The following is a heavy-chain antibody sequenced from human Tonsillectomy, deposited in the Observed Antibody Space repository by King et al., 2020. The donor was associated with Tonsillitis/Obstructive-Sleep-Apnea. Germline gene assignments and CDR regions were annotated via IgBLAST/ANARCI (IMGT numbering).Heavy chain of an antibody. D-gene: IGHD2-21*01. CDR3: ARGARDCGGDCYLEY. Sequence: VQLQQSGPGLVKPSQTLSLTCALSGDSVSSNSASWNWIRQSPSRGLEWLGRTYYRSKWYNDYAISVKSRITINPDTSKNQFSLHLNSVTPEDTAVYYCARGARDCGGDCYLEYWGQGTVVTVSS. J-gene: IGHJ4*02. CDR1: GDSVSSNSAS. V-gene: IGHV6-1*02. CDR2: TYYRSKWYN.